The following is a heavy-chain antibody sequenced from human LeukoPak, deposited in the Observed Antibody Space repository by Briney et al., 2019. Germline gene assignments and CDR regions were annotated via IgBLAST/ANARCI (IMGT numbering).Heavy chain of an antibody. J-gene: IGHJ4*02. Sequence: GRSLRLSCAASGFTFSRYGMHWVRQAPGKGLEWVALIWYDGSNKYYADSVKGRFTISRDNSKNTLYLQMNSLRAEDTAVYYCARETGSAVGSTDFDYWGQGTLVTVSS. CDR2: IWYDGSNK. CDR3: ARETGSAVGSTDFDY. V-gene: IGHV3-30*19. D-gene: IGHD4-17*01. CDR1: GFTFSRYG.